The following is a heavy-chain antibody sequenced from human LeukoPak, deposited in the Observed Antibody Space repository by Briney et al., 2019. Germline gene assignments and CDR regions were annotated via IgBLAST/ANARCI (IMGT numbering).Heavy chain of an antibody. CDR3: ARDRGWELNWFDP. V-gene: IGHV4-30-2*01. D-gene: IGHD1-26*01. CDR2: IYHSGST. J-gene: IGHJ5*02. Sequence: SETLSLTCAVSGGSISSGGYSWSWIRQPPGKGLEWIGYIYHSGSTYYNPSLKSRVTISVDRSKNQFSLKLSSVTAADTAVYYCARDRGWELNWFDPWGQGTLVTVSS. CDR1: GGSISSGGYS.